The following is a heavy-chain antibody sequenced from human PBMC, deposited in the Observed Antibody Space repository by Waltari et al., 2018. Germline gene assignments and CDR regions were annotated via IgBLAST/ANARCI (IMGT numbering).Heavy chain of an antibody. CDR3: ARQGGEWRGGSGLDY. J-gene: IGHJ4*02. CDR1: GASFSISSYY. D-gene: IGHD2-15*01. Sequence: QLQLQVSGPGLVTLSKTLSLPCTVSGASFSISSYYFCCVRPPPGKGLDWIGSIYYSRSTCYSTPLKGRVTRVVNTPKGQLSRKLSAVNAEDTDLYSCARQGGEWRGGSGLDYCGQGTRFTV. CDR2: IYYSRST. V-gene: IGHV4-39*01.